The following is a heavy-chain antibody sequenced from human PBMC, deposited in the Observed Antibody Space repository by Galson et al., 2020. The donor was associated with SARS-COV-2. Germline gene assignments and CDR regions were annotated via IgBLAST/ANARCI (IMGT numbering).Heavy chain of an antibody. CDR2: IIPIFGTA. D-gene: IGHD2-15*01. Sequence: SVKVSCKASGGTFSSYAISWVRQAPGQGLEWMGGIIPIFGTANYAQKFQGRVTITADESTSTAYMELSSLRSEDTAVYYCARGLWATPLLSYYMDVWGKGTTVTVSS. CDR3: ARGLWATPLLSYYMDV. V-gene: IGHV1-69*13. CDR1: GGTFSSYA. J-gene: IGHJ6*03.